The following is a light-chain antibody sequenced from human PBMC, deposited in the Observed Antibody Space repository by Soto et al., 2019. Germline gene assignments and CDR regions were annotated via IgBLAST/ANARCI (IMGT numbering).Light chain of an antibody. CDR3: QQRSTWPGT. J-gene: IGKJ2*01. CDR1: KSVNNY. Sequence: EVVLTQSPATLSLSPGERVTLSCRASKSVNNYLAWYQQKPGQAPRLLIYDASNRATDIPARFSGSGSRTDFTLTISTLEPEDFAVYYCQQRSTWPGTFGQGTKLEIK. CDR2: DAS. V-gene: IGKV3-11*01.